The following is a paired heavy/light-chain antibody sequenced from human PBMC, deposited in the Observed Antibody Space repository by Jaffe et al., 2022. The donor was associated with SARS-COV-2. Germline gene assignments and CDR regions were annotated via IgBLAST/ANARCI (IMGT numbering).Heavy chain of an antibody. V-gene: IGHV3-53*01. CDR3: ARVRSGNGNYFDY. D-gene: IGHD5-12*01. CDR1: GFTVSGNY. CDR2: IYSGGNT. J-gene: IGHJ4*02. Sequence: EVQLVESGGGLIQPGGSLRLSCAASGFTVSGNYMNWVRQAPGKGLEWVSIIYSGGNTYYADSVKGRFTISRDNSKNTLYLQMNSLRAEDTAVYYCARVRSGNGNYFDYWGQGTLVTVSS.
Light chain of an antibody. CDR1: QSVSSN. CDR2: GAS. V-gene: IGKV3-15*01. J-gene: IGKJ2*01. Sequence: EIVMTQSPATLSVSPGERATLSCRASQSVSSNLAWYQQKPGQAPRLLISGASTRATGIPARFSGSGSGTEFTLTISSLQSEDFAVYYCQQYNQWPTFGQGTKVDIK. CDR3: QQYNQWPT.